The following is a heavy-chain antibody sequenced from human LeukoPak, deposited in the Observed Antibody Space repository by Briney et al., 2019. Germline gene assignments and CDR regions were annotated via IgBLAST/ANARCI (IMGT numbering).Heavy chain of an antibody. CDR1: GGSISSGGNY. J-gene: IGHJ4*02. CDR3: ARVEVIGSTRYFDY. Sequence: ASQTLSLTCTVSGGSISSGGNYWSWLRQLPGKALEWIGYIYYVGNTNYNPSLKSRLSMSVDTSKNQFSLSLTSVTAADTAVYYCARVEVIGSTRYFDYWGQGAMVSVSS. CDR2: IYYVGNT. D-gene: IGHD3-16*02. V-gene: IGHV4-31*03.